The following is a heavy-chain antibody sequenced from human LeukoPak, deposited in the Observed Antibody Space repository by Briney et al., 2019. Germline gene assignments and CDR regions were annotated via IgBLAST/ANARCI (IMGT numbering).Heavy chain of an antibody. CDR2: ISRSSGYV. V-gene: IGHV3-21*01. CDR3: ARFPGGSSTWSIDF. CDR1: GFTLSSCS. Sequence: PGGSLRLSCAASGFTLSSCSMNWVRQAPGKGLEWVSSISRSSGYVFYADSMKGRFTVSRDNSKNSLYLQMNTLRAEDTAVYYCARFPGGSSTWSIDFWGQGTLVTVSS. D-gene: IGHD6-13*01. J-gene: IGHJ4*02.